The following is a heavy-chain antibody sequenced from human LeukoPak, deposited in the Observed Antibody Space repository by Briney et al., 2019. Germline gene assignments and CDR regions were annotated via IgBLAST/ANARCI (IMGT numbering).Heavy chain of an antibody. Sequence: ASVTVSFTASGHTFTGYYMHWVRQAPGQGLEWMGWINPNSGGTNYAQKFQGWVTMTRDTSISTAYMELSRLRSDDTAVYYCARDSKYYYGMDVWGQGTTVTVSS. CDR1: GHTFTGYY. D-gene: IGHD2/OR15-2a*01. V-gene: IGHV1-2*04. CDR3: ARDSKYYYGMDV. J-gene: IGHJ6*02. CDR2: INPNSGGT.